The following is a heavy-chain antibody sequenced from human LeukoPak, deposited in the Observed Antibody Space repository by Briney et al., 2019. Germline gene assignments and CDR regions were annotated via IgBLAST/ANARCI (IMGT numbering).Heavy chain of an antibody. Sequence: GGSLRLSCAASGFTFSSYAMHWVRQAPGKGLEWVAVISYDGSSKYYADSVKGRFTISRDNSKNTLYLQMNSLRAEDTAVYYCARAFCGGDCYSDYYYGMDVWGQGTMVTVSS. D-gene: IGHD2-21*02. CDR1: GFTFSSYA. V-gene: IGHV3-30-3*01. J-gene: IGHJ6*02. CDR3: ARAFCGGDCYSDYYYGMDV. CDR2: ISYDGSSK.